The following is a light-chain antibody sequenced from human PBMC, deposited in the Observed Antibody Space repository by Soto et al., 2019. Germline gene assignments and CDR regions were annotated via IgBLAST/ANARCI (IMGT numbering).Light chain of an antibody. CDR2: EAS. Sequence: ELASTQSQANLSSSPGARATLSYRAGRRVNYYLAWYQQKPGQAPRLLIYEASNRGTGIPSRFSASGSGTVFTLTISSLEPEDFVVYYCQQRSNTFGKGTDWRL. CDR3: QQRSNT. J-gene: IGKJ5*01. CDR1: RRVNYY. V-gene: IGKV3-11*01.